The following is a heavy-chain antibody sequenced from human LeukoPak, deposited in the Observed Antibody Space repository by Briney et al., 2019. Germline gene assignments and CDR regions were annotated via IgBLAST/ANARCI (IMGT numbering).Heavy chain of an antibody. D-gene: IGHD2-2*01. CDR3: ARLKVVPAVDPGGWFDP. Sequence: SSETLSLTCTVSGGSISSYYWSWIRQPPGKGLEWIGYIYTSGSTNYNPSLKSRVTISVDTSKNQFSLKLSSVTAADTAVYYCARLKVVPAVDPGGWFDPWGQGTLVTVSS. CDR1: GGSISSYY. V-gene: IGHV4-4*09. CDR2: IYTSGST. J-gene: IGHJ5*02.